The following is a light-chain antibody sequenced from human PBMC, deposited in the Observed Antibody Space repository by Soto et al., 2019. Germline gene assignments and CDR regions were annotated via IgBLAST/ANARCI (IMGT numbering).Light chain of an antibody. CDR3: QQLNSYPVT. CDR2: AAS. J-gene: IGKJ5*01. V-gene: IGKV1-9*01. CDR1: QGISSY. Sequence: IQLTQSPSSLSASVGDRVTITCRASQGISSYLAWYQQKPGKAPKLLSYAASTLQSGVPSRFSGSGSGTDFTLTIRSLQPEDFATYYCQQLNSYPVTFGQGTRLEI.